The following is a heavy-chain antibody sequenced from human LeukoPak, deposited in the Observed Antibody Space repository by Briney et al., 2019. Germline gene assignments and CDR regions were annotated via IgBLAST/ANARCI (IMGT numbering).Heavy chain of an antibody. V-gene: IGHV1-2*02. Sequence: GASVKVSCKASGYTFTGYYMHWVRQAPGQGLEWMGWINPNSGGTSYAQKFQGRVTMTRDMSTSTVYMELSSLRSENTAVYYCARDKGPMKREYYYDSSGYYSYWGQGTLVTVSS. CDR3: ARDKGPMKREYYYDSSGYYSY. J-gene: IGHJ4*02. CDR2: INPNSGGT. D-gene: IGHD3-22*01. CDR1: GYTFTGYY.